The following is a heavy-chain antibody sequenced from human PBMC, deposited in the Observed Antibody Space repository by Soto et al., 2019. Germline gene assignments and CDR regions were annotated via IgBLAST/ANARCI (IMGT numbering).Heavy chain of an antibody. Sequence: GEALKSSGEGSGYSVSDYWSGWVRQVPGKGLEWMGVIYPGDSDTRYSPSFQGHVTISADKSISTAYLQWSSLKAADTAMYYCARRPYGSGPYYYYGMDVWGQGTTVTVSS. CDR2: IYPGDSDT. CDR3: ARRPYGSGPYYYYGMDV. V-gene: IGHV5-51*01. CDR1: GYSVSDYW. J-gene: IGHJ6*02. D-gene: IGHD3-10*01.